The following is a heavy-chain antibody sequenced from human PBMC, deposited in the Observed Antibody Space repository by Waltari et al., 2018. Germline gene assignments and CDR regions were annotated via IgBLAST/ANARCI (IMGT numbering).Heavy chain of an antibody. Sequence: QVQLVQSGAEVKKPGASVKVSCKASGYTFTSYDINWVRQATGQGLEWMGWRNPNSGNTGYAQKFQGRVTMTRNTSISTAYMELSSLRSEDTAVYYCARGARILRFLEWAMGYWGQGTLVTVSS. J-gene: IGHJ4*02. CDR3: ARGARILRFLEWAMGY. D-gene: IGHD3-3*01. CDR2: RNPNSGNT. V-gene: IGHV1-8*01. CDR1: GYTFTSYD.